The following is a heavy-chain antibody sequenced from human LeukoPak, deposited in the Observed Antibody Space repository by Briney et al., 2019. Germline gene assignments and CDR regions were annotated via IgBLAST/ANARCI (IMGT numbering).Heavy chain of an antibody. V-gene: IGHV4-59*01. CDR1: GGSISNYW. CDR2: VFDSGGT. J-gene: IGHJ4*02. D-gene: IGHD6-13*01. Sequence: PSETLSLTCTVSGGSISNYWWSWIRQPPGKGLEWIGYVFDSGGTNYNPSLKSRVTISVGTSKKQFSLRLSSVTAADTAVYYCARGYSSSWNYFDYWGLGTLVTVSS. CDR3: ARGYSSSWNYFDY.